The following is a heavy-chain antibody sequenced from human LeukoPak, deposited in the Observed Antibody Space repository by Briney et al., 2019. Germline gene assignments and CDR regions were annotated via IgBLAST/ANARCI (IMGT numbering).Heavy chain of an antibody. Sequence: SETLSLTCTVSGGSISSYYWSWIRQPAGKGLEWFGRIYTSGSTNYNPSLKSRVTMSVDTSKNQFSLKLSSVTAADTAVYYCARGSYYYDSSGPMGYAFDIWGQGTMVTVSS. CDR1: GGSISSYY. CDR2: IYTSGST. V-gene: IGHV4-4*07. J-gene: IGHJ3*02. CDR3: ARGSYYYDSSGPMGYAFDI. D-gene: IGHD3-22*01.